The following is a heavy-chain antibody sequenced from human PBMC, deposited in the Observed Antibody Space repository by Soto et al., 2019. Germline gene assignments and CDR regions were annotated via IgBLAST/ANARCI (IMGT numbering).Heavy chain of an antibody. CDR2: ITSSGGAV. D-gene: IGHD2-2*02. J-gene: IGHJ4*02. CDR1: GFSFSNYE. Sequence: VQLVESGGGLVQPGGSLRLSCAASGFSFSNYEMNWVRQAPGKGLEWISYITSSGGAVFYADSVKGRFTISRDNAKDSLFLQMNSLGVEDTAVYYCARGDCSSTCYIGYWGQGARVTVSS. CDR3: ARGDCSSTCYIGY. V-gene: IGHV3-48*03.